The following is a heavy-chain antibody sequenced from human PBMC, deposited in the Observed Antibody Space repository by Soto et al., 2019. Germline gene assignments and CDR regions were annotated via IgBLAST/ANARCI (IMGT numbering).Heavy chain of an antibody. J-gene: IGHJ3*02. CDR1: GGSISRYD. Sequence: SETLSLTCTVSGGSISRYDWSWIRQPPGKGLEWIGYIYYSGSTNYNPSLKSRVTISVDTSKNQFSLKLSSVTAADTAVYYCARGTYYYDSSGQLLLDAFDIWGQGTIVT. V-gene: IGHV4-59*01. CDR3: ARGTYYYDSSGQLLLDAFDI. CDR2: IYYSGST. D-gene: IGHD3-22*01.